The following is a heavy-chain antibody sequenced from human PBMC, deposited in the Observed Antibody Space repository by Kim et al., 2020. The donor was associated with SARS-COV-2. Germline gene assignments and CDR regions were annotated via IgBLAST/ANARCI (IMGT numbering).Heavy chain of an antibody. CDR2: IYYSGST. V-gene: IGHV4-59*01. CDR3: ARDGGSSSQFDY. Sequence: SETLSLTCTVSAGSISSYYWSWIRQPPGKGLEWIGYIYYSGSTNYNPSLKSRVTISVDTSKNQFSLKLSSVTAADTAVYYCARDGGSSSQFDYWGQGTLVTVSS. J-gene: IGHJ4*02. D-gene: IGHD6-6*01. CDR1: AGSISSYY.